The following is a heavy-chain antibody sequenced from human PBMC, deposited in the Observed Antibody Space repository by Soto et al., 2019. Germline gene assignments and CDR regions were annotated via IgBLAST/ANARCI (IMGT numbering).Heavy chain of an antibody. V-gene: IGHV3-23*01. CDR3: AKEGVPAAMLVEYYFDY. CDR1: GFTFSSYA. CDR2: ISGSGGST. D-gene: IGHD2-2*01. Sequence: GGSLRLSCAASGFTFSSYAMSWVRQAPGKGLEWVSAISGSGGSTYYADSVKGRFTISRDNSKNTLYLQINSLRAEDTAVYYCAKEGVPAAMLVEYYFDYWGQGTLVTVSS. J-gene: IGHJ4*02.